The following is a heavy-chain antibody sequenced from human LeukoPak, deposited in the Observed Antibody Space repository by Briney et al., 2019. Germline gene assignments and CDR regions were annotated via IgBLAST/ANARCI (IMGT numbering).Heavy chain of an antibody. Sequence: PGGSLRLSCTASGFTFSTYAMSWVGQAPGKGLEWVSAISGSGGSTYYADSVKGRFTISRDNSKNTLYLQMNSLRAEDTAVYYCAKSRSSQQNTVTRLDYYYGMDVWGQGTTVTVSS. V-gene: IGHV3-23*01. J-gene: IGHJ6*02. D-gene: IGHD4-11*01. CDR1: GFTFSTYA. CDR3: AKSRSSQQNTVTRLDYYYGMDV. CDR2: ISGSGGST.